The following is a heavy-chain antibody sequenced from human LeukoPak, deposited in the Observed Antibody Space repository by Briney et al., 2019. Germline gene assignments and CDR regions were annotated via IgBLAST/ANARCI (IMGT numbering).Heavy chain of an antibody. J-gene: IGHJ4*02. D-gene: IGHD2-2*01. Sequence: SVKVSCKASGGTFSSYAISWVRQAPGQGLEWMGGIIPIFGTANYAQKFQGRVTITADESTSTAYMEPSSLRSEDTAVYYCARESSSTSCPFDYWGQGTLVTVSS. CDR2: IIPIFGTA. V-gene: IGHV1-69*01. CDR1: GGTFSSYA. CDR3: ARESSSTSCPFDY.